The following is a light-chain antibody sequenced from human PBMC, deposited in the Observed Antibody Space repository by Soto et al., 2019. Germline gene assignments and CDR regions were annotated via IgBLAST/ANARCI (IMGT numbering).Light chain of an antibody. CDR2: DAS. CDR1: RSVSNY. V-gene: IGKV3-11*01. CDR3: QQRSNWPIT. J-gene: IGKJ5*01. Sequence: IVLTHSAAPLSLSPGESATLSWMASRSVSNYLAWYQQRPGQAPRLLIYDASSRPTDIPARFSGSGSGTDVTLTISSLETEDFALYYCQQRSNWPITFGQGTRLEI.